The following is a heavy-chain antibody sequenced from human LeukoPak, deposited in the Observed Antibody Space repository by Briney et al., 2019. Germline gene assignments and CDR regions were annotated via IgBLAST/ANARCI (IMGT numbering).Heavy chain of an antibody. D-gene: IGHD2-15*01. CDR2: IYYSGST. CDR3: ARYCSGGSCYPYYYYAMDV. J-gene: IGHJ6*02. CDR1: GGSISSSSYY. V-gene: IGHV4-30-4*08. Sequence: SETLSLTCTVSGGSISSSSYYRGWIRQPPGKGPEWIGYIYYSGSTYYNPSLKSRVTISVDTSKNHFSLRLSSVTAADTAVYYCARYCSGGSCYPYYYYAMDVWGQGTTVTVSS.